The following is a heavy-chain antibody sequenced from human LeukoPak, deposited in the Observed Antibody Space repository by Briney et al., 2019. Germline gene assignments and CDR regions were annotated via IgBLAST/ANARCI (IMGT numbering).Heavy chain of an antibody. CDR2: IYTSGST. V-gene: IGHV4-61*02. CDR3: ARIRGVRDGISGSDV. Sequence: SETLSLTCTVSGGSISSSIYYWGWIRQPAGKGLEWIGRIYTSGSTNYNPSLKSRVTMSVDTSKNQFSLKLSSVTAADTAVYYCARIRGVRDGISGSDVWGQGTTVTVSS. D-gene: IGHD4-23*01. CDR1: GGSISSSIYY. J-gene: IGHJ6*02.